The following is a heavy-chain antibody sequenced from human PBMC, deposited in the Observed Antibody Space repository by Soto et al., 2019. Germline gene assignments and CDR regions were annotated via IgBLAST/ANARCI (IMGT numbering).Heavy chain of an antibody. D-gene: IGHD1-26*01. J-gene: IGHJ6*02. CDR1: GGSISSGGYY. CDR2: IYYSGST. CDR3: ARDKVGATTDYYYGMDV. V-gene: IGHV4-31*03. Sequence: QVQLQESGPGLVKPSQTLSLTCTVSGGSISSGGYYWSWIRQHPGKGLEWIGYIYYSGSTYYNPXLKCRVTISVXXSXNXXSLKLSSVTAADTAVYYCARDKVGATTDYYYGMDVWGQGTTVTVSS.